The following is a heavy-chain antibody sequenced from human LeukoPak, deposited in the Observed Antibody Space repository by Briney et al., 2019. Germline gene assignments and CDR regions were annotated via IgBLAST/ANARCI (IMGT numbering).Heavy chain of an antibody. Sequence: SETLSLTCTVSGGSISSSSYYWGWIRQPPGKGLEWIGSIYYSGSTYYNPSLKSRVTISVDTSKNQFSLKLSSVTAADTAVYYCARVWELLFDYWGQGTLVTVSS. J-gene: IGHJ4*02. CDR3: ARVWELLFDY. V-gene: IGHV4-39*07. CDR2: IYYSGST. D-gene: IGHD1-26*01. CDR1: GGSISSSSYY.